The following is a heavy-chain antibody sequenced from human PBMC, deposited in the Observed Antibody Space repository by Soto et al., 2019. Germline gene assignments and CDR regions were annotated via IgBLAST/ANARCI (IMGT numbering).Heavy chain of an antibody. CDR3: TRAAWFPYLSFY. CDR2: ISSSGSTA. J-gene: IGHJ4*02. CDR1: GFTFSGFE. Sequence: EVSLRLSCAASGFTFSGFELQWVRPAPGKGLEWISYISSSGSTAYYASSVEGRFTISRDNANNSVYLQMDSLRAEDTPLYYCTRAAWFPYLSFYWGQGALVTVSS. V-gene: IGHV3-48*03. D-gene: IGHD3-10*01.